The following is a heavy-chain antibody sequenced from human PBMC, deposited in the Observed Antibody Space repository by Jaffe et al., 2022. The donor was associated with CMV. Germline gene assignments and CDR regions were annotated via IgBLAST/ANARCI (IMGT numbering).Heavy chain of an antibody. CDR1: GFTFSDYY. D-gene: IGHD2-2*02. V-gene: IGHV3-11*01. J-gene: IGHJ4*02. CDR2: ISGSASAT. CDR3: ARDQCSGTNCYRTPPPDS. Sequence: QVQLVESGGGLVKPGGSLRLSCAASGFTFSDYYMTWIRQAPGKGLEWISYISGSASATHYADSVKGRFTISRDNAKNSLYLQMNSLRADDTAVYYCARDQCSGTNCYRTPPPDSWGQGTLVTVSS.